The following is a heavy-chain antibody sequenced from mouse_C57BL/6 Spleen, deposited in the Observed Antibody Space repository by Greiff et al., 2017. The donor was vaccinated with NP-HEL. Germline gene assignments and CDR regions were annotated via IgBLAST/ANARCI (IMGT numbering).Heavy chain of an antibody. V-gene: IGHV1-55*01. J-gene: IGHJ3*01. CDR3: ARDSSGYVEFAY. Sequence: QVQLQQSGAELVKPGASVKMSCKASGNTFTSYWITWVKQRPGQGLEWIGDIYPGSGSTNYNEKFKSKATLTVDTSSSTAYMQLSSLTSEDSAVYYCARDSSGYVEFAYWGQGTLVTVSA. CDR1: GNTFTSYW. CDR2: IYPGSGST. D-gene: IGHD3-2*02.